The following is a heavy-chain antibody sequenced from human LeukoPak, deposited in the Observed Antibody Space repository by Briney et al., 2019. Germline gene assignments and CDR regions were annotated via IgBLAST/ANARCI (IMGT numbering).Heavy chain of an antibody. CDR2: IIPILGIA. V-gene: IGHV1-69*04. CDR1: GYTFTTYYG. J-gene: IGHJ3*02. D-gene: IGHD1-26*01. Sequence: SVKVSCKATGYTFTTYYGLSWVRQAPGQGLEWMGRIIPILGIANYAQKFQGRVTITADESTSTAYMELSSLRSEDTAVYYCATAPSEWELLRLDAFDIWGQGTMVTVSS. CDR3: ATAPSEWELLRLDAFDI.